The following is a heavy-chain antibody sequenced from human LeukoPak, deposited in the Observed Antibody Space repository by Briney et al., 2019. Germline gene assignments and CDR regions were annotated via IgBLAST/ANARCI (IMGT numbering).Heavy chain of an antibody. CDR2: ISSSSSYI. D-gene: IGHD6-6*01. CDR3: ASLHSSSPPYYYYYGMDV. J-gene: IGHJ6*02. CDR1: GFTFSSYS. V-gene: IGHV3-21*01. Sequence: GGSLRLSCAASGFTFSSYSMNWVRQAPGKGLEWVSSISSSSSYIYYADSVKGRFTISRDNSKNTLYLQMNSLRAEDTAVYYCASLHSSSPPYYYYYGMDVWGQGTAVTVSS.